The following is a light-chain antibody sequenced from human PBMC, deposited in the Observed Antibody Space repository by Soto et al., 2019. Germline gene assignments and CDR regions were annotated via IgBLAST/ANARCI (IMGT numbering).Light chain of an antibody. CDR1: QSVSSSY. Sequence: EIVLTQSPVTLSLSPGERATLSCRASQSVSSSYLAWYQQGPGQAPRLLIYGASSRATGIPDRFSGSGSGTDFTLTISSLEPEDFAIYYCQQRKYWQVTFGQGTRLEI. J-gene: IGKJ5*01. V-gene: IGKV3D-20*02. CDR3: QQRKYWQVT. CDR2: GAS.